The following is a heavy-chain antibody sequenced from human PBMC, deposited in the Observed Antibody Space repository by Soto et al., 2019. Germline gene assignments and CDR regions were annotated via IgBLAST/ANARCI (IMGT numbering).Heavy chain of an antibody. CDR2: ISYDGSNE. CDR3: AKGSPASFGY. J-gene: IGHJ4*02. V-gene: IGHV3-30*18. Sequence: PGGSLRLSCAASGFTFSGYGMHWVRQAPGKGLEWVAVISYDGSNEYYADSVKGRFTISRDNSKNTLYLQMNSQRAEDTAVYYCAKGSPASFGYWGQGTLVTVSS. D-gene: IGHD3-16*01. CDR1: GFTFSGYG.